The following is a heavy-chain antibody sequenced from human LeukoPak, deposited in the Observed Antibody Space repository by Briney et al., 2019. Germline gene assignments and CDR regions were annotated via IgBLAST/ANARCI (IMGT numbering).Heavy chain of an antibody. V-gene: IGHV3-21*01. CDR3: ARDMSSGWLFDY. CDR1: GFTVSSNY. J-gene: IGHJ4*02. D-gene: IGHD6-19*01. Sequence: PGGSLRLSCAASGFTVSSNYMSWVRQAPGKGLEWVSSISSSSSYIYYADSVKGRLTISRDNAKNSLYLQMNSLRAEDTAVYYCARDMSSGWLFDYWGQGTLVTVSS. CDR2: ISSSSSYI.